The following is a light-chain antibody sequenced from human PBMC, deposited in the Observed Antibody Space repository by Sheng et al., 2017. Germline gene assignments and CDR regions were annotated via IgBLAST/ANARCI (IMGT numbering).Light chain of an antibody. V-gene: IGKV1-NL1*01. Sequence: DIQMTQSPSSLSASVGDRVTITCRASQAIDNSLAWYQQRSGKAPNLLLYTASRLESGVPSRFSGSRSGTDYTVTISSLQPDDFATYYCQKYDSAPWTFGQGTKVE. J-gene: IGKJ1*01. CDR1: QAIDNS. CDR2: TAS. CDR3: QKYDSAPWT.